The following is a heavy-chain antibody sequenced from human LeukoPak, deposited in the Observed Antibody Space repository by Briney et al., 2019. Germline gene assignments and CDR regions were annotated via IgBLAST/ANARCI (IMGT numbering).Heavy chain of an antibody. Sequence: PSETLSLTCTVSGGSISSFYWSWFRQPAGRALEWIGRIYTTGRTDYNPSLKSRVTMSVDTSKTQFSLKLSSVTAADTAVYYCAREYSNSRLYDYWGQGTLVTVSS. V-gene: IGHV4-4*07. D-gene: IGHD5-12*01. CDR2: IYTTGRT. CDR1: GGSISSFY. CDR3: AREYSNSRLYDY. J-gene: IGHJ4*02.